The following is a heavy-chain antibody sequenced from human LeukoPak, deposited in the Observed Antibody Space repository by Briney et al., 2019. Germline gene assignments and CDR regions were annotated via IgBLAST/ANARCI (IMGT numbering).Heavy chain of an antibody. CDR3: ARGGDFGVPAPLGIDAFDF. CDR2: IRSRAYAATT. Sequence: GSLRLSCTTSGFSFRDYAFSWVRQAPGKGLEWVGFIRSRAYAATTEYAASVKGRFTISRDDSRSIAYLQMSSLKIEDTAVYYCARGGDFGVPAPLGIDAFDFWGQGTMVTVSS. CDR1: GFSFRDYA. J-gene: IGHJ3*01. V-gene: IGHV3-49*04. D-gene: IGHD2-2*01.